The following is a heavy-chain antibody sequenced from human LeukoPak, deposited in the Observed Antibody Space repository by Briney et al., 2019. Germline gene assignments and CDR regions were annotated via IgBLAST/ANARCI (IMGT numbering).Heavy chain of an antibody. CDR3: ARRGYCSSTSCYVGGEYFQH. D-gene: IGHD2-2*01. CDR2: INHRGST. J-gene: IGHJ1*01. Sequence: SETLSLTCAVYGGSFSGYCWSWIRQPPGKGLEWIGEINHRGSTNYNRSLKSRLTISVDTSKNQFSLTLSSVTAADTAVYYCARRGYCSSTSCYVGGEYFQHWGQGTLVTVSS. CDR1: GGSFSGYC. V-gene: IGHV4-34*01.